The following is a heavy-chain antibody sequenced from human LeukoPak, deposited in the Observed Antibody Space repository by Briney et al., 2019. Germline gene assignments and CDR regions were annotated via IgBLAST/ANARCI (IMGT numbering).Heavy chain of an antibody. Sequence: SETLSLTCTVSGGSISSYYWSWIRQPPGKGLEWIGYIYYSGSTNYNPSLKSRVTISVDTSKNQFSLKLSSVTAADTAVYYCARARTAMAKGYDYWGQGTLVTVSS. J-gene: IGHJ4*02. D-gene: IGHD5-18*01. CDR3: ARARTAMAKGYDY. CDR2: IYYSGST. CDR1: GGSISSYY. V-gene: IGHV4-59*12.